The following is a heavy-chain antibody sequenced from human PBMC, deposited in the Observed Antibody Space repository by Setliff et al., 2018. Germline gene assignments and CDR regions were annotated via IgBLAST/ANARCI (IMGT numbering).Heavy chain of an antibody. J-gene: IGHJ4*02. Sequence: GSLRLSCAASGFTFSSYGMHWVRQAPGRGLEWVTFISYDGFKIYYAESVKVRFTISRDISTNTLFLEIDSLRSEDAGLYYCAKVQESIVGALEYWGQGALVTVSS. V-gene: IGHV3-30*02. D-gene: IGHD1-26*01. CDR3: AKVQESIVGALEY. CDR1: GFTFSSYG. CDR2: ISYDGFKI.